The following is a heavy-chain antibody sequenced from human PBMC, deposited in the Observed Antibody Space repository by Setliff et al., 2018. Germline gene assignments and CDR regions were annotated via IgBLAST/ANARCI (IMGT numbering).Heavy chain of an antibody. CDR3: VGRDFSGGDS. CDR2: INHSGST. D-gene: IGHD6-25*01. Sequence: SETLSLTCAVYGGSFSGYSWSWIRQPPGKGLEWIGKINHSGSTNYNPSLKSRVTISIDTSKNQFSLKLSSVTAADTAVYYCVGRDFSGGDSWGHGTLVTVSS. CDR1: GGSFSGYS. J-gene: IGHJ5*01. V-gene: IGHV4-34*01.